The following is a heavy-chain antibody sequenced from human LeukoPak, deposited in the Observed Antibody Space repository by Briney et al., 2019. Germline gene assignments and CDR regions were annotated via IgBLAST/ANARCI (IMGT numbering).Heavy chain of an antibody. CDR2: IIPMFGTA. CDR1: GGTFSSYD. Sequence: SVKVSCKASGGTFSSYDISWVRQAPGQGLEWMGGIIPMFGTANYAQKFQGRVTISADKSTSTAYMELSSLRSEDTAVYYCASGRTDIVVVPATLRNYFFDYWGQGTLVAVSS. J-gene: IGHJ4*02. V-gene: IGHV1-69*06. CDR3: ASGRTDIVVVPATLRNYFFDY. D-gene: IGHD2-2*01.